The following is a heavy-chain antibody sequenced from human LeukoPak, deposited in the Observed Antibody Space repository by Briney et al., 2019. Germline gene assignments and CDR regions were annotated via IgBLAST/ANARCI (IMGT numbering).Heavy chain of an antibody. CDR3: V. CDR2: IHYSGST. V-gene: IGHV4-59*12. CDR1: GVSISYY. J-gene: IGHJ6*03. Sequence: SETLSLTCTVSGVSISYYWSWIRQPPGKGLEWIGYIHYSGSTYYNPSLKSRVTISVDTSKNQFSLNRISVTAADTAYYMDVWGKRTTVTGSS.